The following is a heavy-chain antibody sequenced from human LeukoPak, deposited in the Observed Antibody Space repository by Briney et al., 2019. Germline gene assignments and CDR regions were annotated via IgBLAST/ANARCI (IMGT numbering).Heavy chain of an antibody. D-gene: IGHD3-10*01. J-gene: IGHJ5*02. Sequence: GSLRLSCAASGFTFSSYAMSWIRQPPGKGLEWIGEINHSGSTNYNPSLKSRVTISVDTSKNQFSLKLSSVTAADTAVYYCARLRYYGSGSYPLNLHNWFDPWGQGTLVTVSS. CDR3: ARLRYYGSGSYPLNLHNWFDP. V-gene: IGHV4-34*01. CDR1: GFTFSSYA. CDR2: INHSGST.